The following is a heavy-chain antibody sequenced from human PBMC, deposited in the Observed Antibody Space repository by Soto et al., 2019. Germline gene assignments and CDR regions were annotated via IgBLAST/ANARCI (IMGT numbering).Heavy chain of an antibody. J-gene: IGHJ6*02. D-gene: IGHD2-2*01. CDR1: GGSISGYF. CDR2: LSDSGST. CDR3: ARKEYGDGLDV. Sequence: QVQRQESGPGLVKPSETLSLTCTVSGGSISGYFWSWIRQPPGKGLECIGYLSDSGSTDYTPSLNSRVTISVDTSKKQFSLQLSSVTAADTAVYYCARKEYGDGLDVWGQGTTVTVSS. V-gene: IGHV4-59*01.